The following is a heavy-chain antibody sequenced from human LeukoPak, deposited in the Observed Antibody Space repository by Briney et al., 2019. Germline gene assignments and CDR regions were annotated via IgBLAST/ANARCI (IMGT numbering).Heavy chain of an antibody. V-gene: IGHV1-8*01. Sequence: GASVKVSCKASGYTFTSYDINWVRQATGQGLEWMGWMNPNSGNTGYAQKFQGRVTMTRNTSISTAYMELSSLRSEDTAVYYCARGNEYSYGFDYWGQGTLVTVSS. D-gene: IGHD5-18*01. CDR3: ARGNEYSYGFDY. CDR1: GYTFTSYD. J-gene: IGHJ4*02. CDR2: MNPNSGNT.